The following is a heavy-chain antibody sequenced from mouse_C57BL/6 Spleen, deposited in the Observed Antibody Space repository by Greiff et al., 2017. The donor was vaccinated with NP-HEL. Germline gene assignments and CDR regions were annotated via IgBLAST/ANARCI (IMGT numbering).Heavy chain of an antibody. CDR3: ARRRIGILRGAMDY. V-gene: IGHV1-18*01. J-gene: IGHJ4*01. CDR2: INPNNGGT. CDR1: GYTFTDYN. Sequence: EVQLQQSGPELVKPGASVKIPCKASGYTFTDYNMDWVKQSHGKSLEWIGDINPNNGGTIYNQKFKGKATLTVDKSSSTAYMELRSLTSEDTAVDYCARRRIGILRGAMDYWGQGTSVTVSS. D-gene: IGHD1-1*01.